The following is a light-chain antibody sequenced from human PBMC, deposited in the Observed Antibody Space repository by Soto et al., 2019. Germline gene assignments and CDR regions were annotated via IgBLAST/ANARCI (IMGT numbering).Light chain of an antibody. CDR1: SSDVGGYNY. V-gene: IGLV2-14*01. J-gene: IGLJ1*01. CDR2: DVS. Sequence: QSALTQPASVSGSPGQSITISCTGTSSDVGGYNYVSRYLQHPGKAPKLMIYDVSNRPSGVSNRFSGSKSGNTASLTISGLQAEDEADYYCTSYTSSSLYVFGTGTKVTVL. CDR3: TSYTSSSLYV.